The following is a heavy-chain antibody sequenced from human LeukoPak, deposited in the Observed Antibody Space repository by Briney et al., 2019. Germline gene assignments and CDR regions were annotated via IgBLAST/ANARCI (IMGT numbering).Heavy chain of an antibody. J-gene: IGHJ4*02. CDR1: GFTFSSFS. Sequence: PGGSLRLSCAASGFTFSSFSMNWVRQAPGKGLEWVSYISSSSDAIYYADSVKGRFTISRDNAKNSLYLQMSSLRAEDTAVYYCARPKGDYDSSGYYVGHYFDYWGQGTLVTVSS. V-gene: IGHV3-48*01. CDR3: ARPKGDYDSSGYYVGHYFDY. D-gene: IGHD3-22*01. CDR2: ISSSSDAI.